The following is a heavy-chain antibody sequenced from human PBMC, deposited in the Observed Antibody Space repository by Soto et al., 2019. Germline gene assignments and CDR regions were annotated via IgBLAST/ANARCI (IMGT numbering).Heavy chain of an antibody. Sequence: QITLKESGPTLVKPTQTLTLTCTFSGFSLSTSGVGVGWIRQPPGKALEWLALIYWDDDKRYSPSLKSRLTITKATSKNQVVLTKTNMDPVDTATSYCAHSLVDTAMAGWGGDYYYGMDVWGQGTTVTVSS. CDR1: GFSLSTSGVG. CDR3: AHSLVDTAMAGWGGDYYYGMDV. D-gene: IGHD5-18*01. CDR2: IYWDDDK. J-gene: IGHJ6*02. V-gene: IGHV2-5*02.